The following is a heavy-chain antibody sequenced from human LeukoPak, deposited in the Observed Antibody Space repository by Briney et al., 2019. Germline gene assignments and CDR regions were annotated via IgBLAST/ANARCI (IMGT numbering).Heavy chain of an antibody. J-gene: IGHJ4*02. CDR1: GGTFSSYA. CDR2: IIPIFGTA. D-gene: IGHD6-6*01. CDR3: AREQVAGRRSFDY. Sequence: AASVKVSXKASGGTFSSYAISWVRQAPGQGLEWMGGIIPIFGTANYAQKFQGRVTITADESTSTAYMELSSLRSEDTAVYYCAREQVAGRRSFDYWGQGTLVTVSS. V-gene: IGHV1-69*13.